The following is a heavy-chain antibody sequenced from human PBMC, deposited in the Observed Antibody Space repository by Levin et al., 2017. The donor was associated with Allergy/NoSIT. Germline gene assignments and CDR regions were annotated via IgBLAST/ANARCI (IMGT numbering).Heavy chain of an antibody. V-gene: IGHV1-8*01. CDR3: ARGRGQGELHVGH. J-gene: IGHJ4*02. CDR2: MNPNSGNT. CDR1: GYTFTSYD. D-gene: IGHD1-26*01. Sequence: ASVKVSCRASGYTFTSYDINWVRQATGQGLEWMGWMNPNSGNTGYAQKFQGRVTMTRNTSTSTAYMELSSLRTDDTAVYYCARGRGQGELHVGHWGQGTLVTVSS.